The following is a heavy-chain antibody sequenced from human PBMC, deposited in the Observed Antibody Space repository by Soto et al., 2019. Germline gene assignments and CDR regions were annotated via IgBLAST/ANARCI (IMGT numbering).Heavy chain of an antibody. D-gene: IGHD3-9*01. CDR1: GYTFTSYY. CDR2: INPSGGST. Sequence: ASVKVSCKASGYTFTSYYMHWVRQAPGQGLEWMGIINPSGGSTSYAQKFQGRVTMTRDTSTSTVYMELSSLRSEDTAVYYCAREVQVYDILTGCYNWFDYWGQGTLVTVSS. J-gene: IGHJ4*02. V-gene: IGHV1-46*01. CDR3: AREVQVYDILTGCYNWFDY.